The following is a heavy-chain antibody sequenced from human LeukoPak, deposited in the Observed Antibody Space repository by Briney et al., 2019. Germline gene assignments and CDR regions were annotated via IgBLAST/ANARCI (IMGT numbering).Heavy chain of an antibody. Sequence: PGGSLRLSCAASGFTFSSHWMSWVRQAPGKGLEWVANIKEDGSEKYYVDSVKGRFTISRDNAKNSLYLQMNSLRAEDTAVYYCARDQYGDYGNYYYYYMDVWGKGTTVTVSS. CDR1: GFTFSSHW. CDR3: ARDQYGDYGNYYYYYMDV. V-gene: IGHV3-7*01. CDR2: IKEDGSEK. D-gene: IGHD4-17*01. J-gene: IGHJ6*03.